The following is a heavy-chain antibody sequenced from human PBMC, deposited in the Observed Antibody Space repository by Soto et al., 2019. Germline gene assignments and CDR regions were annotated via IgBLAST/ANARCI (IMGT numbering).Heavy chain of an antibody. J-gene: IGHJ4*02. V-gene: IGHV3-21*01. CDR2: ISSSSSYI. CDR1: GFTLSSYS. Sequence: AGGSLRLSFAASGFTLSSYSMNWVRQAPGKGLDWVSSISSSSSYIYYADSVKGRFTISRDNAKNSLYLQMNSLRAEDTAVYYCAKVVPAAALRIYYFDYWGQGTLVTVSS. CDR3: AKVVPAAALRIYYFDY. D-gene: IGHD2-2*01.